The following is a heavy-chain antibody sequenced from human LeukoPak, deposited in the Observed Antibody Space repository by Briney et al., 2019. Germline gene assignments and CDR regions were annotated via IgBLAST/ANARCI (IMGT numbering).Heavy chain of an antibody. CDR2: IYPSDSDT. V-gene: IGHV5-51*01. CDR3: ARIWYSSYGMDV. CDR1: GYSFTSSS. Sequence: GEFLKISCKGFGYSFTSSSIGWGRQMPGKGLEWVGIIYPSDSDTRYSPSFQGQVTISVDKSISTAYLQWSSLKASDTAMYYCARIWYSSYGMDVWGQGATVTVSS. D-gene: IGHD6-19*01. J-gene: IGHJ6*02.